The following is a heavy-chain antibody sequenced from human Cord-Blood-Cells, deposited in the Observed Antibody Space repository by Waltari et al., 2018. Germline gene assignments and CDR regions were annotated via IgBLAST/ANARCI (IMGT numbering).Heavy chain of an antibody. Sequence: EVQLVESGGGLVKPGGSLRLYCAASGFTFVNARLSWVRQAPGKGVEWVGRIKSKTDGGTTDYAAPVKGRFTISRDDSKNTLYLQMNSLKTEDTAVYYCTTDLSIAARDYWGQGTLVTVSS. D-gene: IGHD6-6*01. CDR2: IKSKTDGGTT. CDR3: TTDLSIAARDY. J-gene: IGHJ4*02. V-gene: IGHV3-15*01. CDR1: GFTFVNAR.